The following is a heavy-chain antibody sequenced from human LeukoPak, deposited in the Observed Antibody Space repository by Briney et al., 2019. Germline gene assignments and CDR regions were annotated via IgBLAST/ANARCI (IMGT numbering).Heavy chain of an antibody. Sequence: SETLSLTCAVSGGSISSGGYSWSWIRQPPGTGLEWIGYIYHSGSTYYNPSLKSRVTISVDRSKNQFSLKLSSVTAADTAVYYCARGGGGLLFDYWGQGTLVTVSS. CDR3: ARGGGGLLFDY. V-gene: IGHV4-30-2*01. CDR2: IYHSGST. J-gene: IGHJ4*02. CDR1: GGSISSGGYS. D-gene: IGHD2-21*01.